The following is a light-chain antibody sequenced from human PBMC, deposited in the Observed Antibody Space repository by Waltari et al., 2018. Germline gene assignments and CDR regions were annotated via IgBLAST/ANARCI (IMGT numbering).Light chain of an antibody. CDR2: AAS. V-gene: IGKV1-39*01. J-gene: IGKJ1*01. Sequence: DIQMTHSPSSLPASVGDRVTITCRASQSISSYLNWYQQKPGKAPKLLIYAASSLQSGVPSRFSGSGAGTDFTLTISSLQPEDVATYYCQQSYSTLWTFGQGTKVEIK. CDR1: QSISSY. CDR3: QQSYSTLWT.